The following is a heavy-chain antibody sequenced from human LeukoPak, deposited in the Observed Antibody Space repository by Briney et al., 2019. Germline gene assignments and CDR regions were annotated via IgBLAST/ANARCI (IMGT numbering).Heavy chain of an antibody. CDR1: GGSISSYY. J-gene: IGHJ4*02. D-gene: IGHD5-24*01. V-gene: IGHV4-59*01. Sequence: SETLSLTCTVSGGSISSYYWSWIRQPPGKGLEWIGYIYYSGSTNYNPSLKSRVTISVDTSKNQFSLKLSSVTAADTAVYYCARGEMATSFDYWGQRTLVTVSS. CDR2: IYYSGST. CDR3: ARGEMATSFDY.